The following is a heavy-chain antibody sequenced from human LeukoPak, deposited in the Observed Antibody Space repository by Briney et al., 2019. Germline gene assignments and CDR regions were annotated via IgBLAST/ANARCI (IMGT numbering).Heavy chain of an antibody. V-gene: IGHV4-39*07. CDR3: ARVQDTTMGHFNY. CDR1: GGSVSSSSYY. J-gene: IGHJ4*02. Sequence: SETLSLTCTVSGGSVSSSSYYWGWIRQPPGKGLEWIGTVNHDGTTYHNPSLKSRVTISVDTSKNQFSLKLSSVTAADTAEYYCARVQDTTMGHFNYWGQGTLVTVSS. D-gene: IGHD1-1*01. CDR2: VNHDGTT.